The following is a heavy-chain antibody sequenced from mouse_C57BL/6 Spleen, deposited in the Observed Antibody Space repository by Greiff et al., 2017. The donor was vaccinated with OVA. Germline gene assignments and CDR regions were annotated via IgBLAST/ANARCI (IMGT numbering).Heavy chain of an antibody. Sequence: QVQLKESGAELARPGASVKLSCTASGYTFTSYGISWVKQRPGQGLEWIGEIYPRSGNTYYNEKFKGKATLTADKSSSTAYMQLRSLTSEDSAVFFCARKRGVNWDDYFDYWGQGTTLTVSS. V-gene: IGHV1-81*01. J-gene: IGHJ2*01. CDR1: GYTFTSYG. CDR2: IYPRSGNT. D-gene: IGHD4-1*01. CDR3: ARKRGVNWDDYFDY.